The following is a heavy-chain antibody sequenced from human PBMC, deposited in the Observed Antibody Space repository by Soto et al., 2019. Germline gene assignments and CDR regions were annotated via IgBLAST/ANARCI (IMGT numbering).Heavy chain of an antibody. J-gene: IGHJ5*02. V-gene: IGHV5-51*01. CDR1: GYSFTNYW. CDR2: IHPGDSDT. CDR3: ARHNRYSSTWFEGWFDP. D-gene: IGHD6-13*01. Sequence: GESLKISCQGSGYSFTNYWVSWVRQIPGRGLEWMGNIHPGDSDTRYSPFFQGQVTISADKSISTAYLQWSSLKASDTAMYYCARHNRYSSTWFEGWFDPWGQGTLVTV.